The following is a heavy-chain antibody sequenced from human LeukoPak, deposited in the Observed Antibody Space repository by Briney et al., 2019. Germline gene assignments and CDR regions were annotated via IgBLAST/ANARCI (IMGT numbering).Heavy chain of an antibody. Sequence: ASVKVSCKASGYTFTSYDINWVRQATGQGLEWMGWMNPNSGNTGYAQKFQGRVTMTRNTSISSAYMELSSLRSEDTAVYYCAMVRGVIILRGEDYYYYYGMDVWGQGTTVTVSS. V-gene: IGHV1-8*01. CDR1: GYTFTSYD. CDR3: AMVRGVIILRGEDYYYYYGMDV. CDR2: MNPNSGNT. D-gene: IGHD3-10*01. J-gene: IGHJ6*02.